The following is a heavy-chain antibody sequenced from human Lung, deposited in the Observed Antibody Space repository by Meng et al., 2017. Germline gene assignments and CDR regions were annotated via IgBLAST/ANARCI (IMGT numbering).Heavy chain of an antibody. J-gene: IGHJ4*02. V-gene: IGHV1-2*06. CDR2: INPKSGDT. CDR3: ARDEDISAAGKLFGDY. D-gene: IGHD6-25*01. CDR1: RKTYTASY. Sequence: VALAASWAAVKNPGPPVKVTCKPSRKTYTASYIPWGRRAPGQGLEWMGRINPKSGDTHYAQKFQARVTMTGDTSISTAYMGLSGLRSDDTAMYYCARDEDISAAGKLFGDYWGQGTLVTVSS.